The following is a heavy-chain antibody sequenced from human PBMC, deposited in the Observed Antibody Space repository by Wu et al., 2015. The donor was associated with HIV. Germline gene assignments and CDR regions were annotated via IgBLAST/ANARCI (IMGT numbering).Heavy chain of an antibody. D-gene: IGHD6-13*01. CDR1: GYSFTTYG. Sequence: QVQLVQSGSEVKNPGASVKVSCKASGYSFTTYGISWVRQAPGQGLEWMGWISAYNGNTKYAQKLQGRVTMTTDTATSTAYMELRSLRSDDTAIYYCARRNSSLVGNIYQYYGMDVWGQGTTVTVSS. CDR3: ARRNSSLVGNIYQYYGMDV. CDR2: ISAYNGNT. V-gene: IGHV1-18*01. J-gene: IGHJ6*02.